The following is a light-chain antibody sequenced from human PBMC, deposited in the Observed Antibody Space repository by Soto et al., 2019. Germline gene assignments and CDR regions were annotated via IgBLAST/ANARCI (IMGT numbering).Light chain of an antibody. CDR3: QSYDNSLSGSGV. CDR1: TSNIGAGYE. Sequence: QSVLTQPPSVSGAPGQRVTISCTGSTSNIGAGYEVHWYQQLPGTAPKLLVSGHNIRPSGVPDRFSGFKSGASASLVITGLLAEDEADYYCQSYDNSLSGSGVFGVGTKLTVL. J-gene: IGLJ3*02. V-gene: IGLV1-40*01. CDR2: GHN.